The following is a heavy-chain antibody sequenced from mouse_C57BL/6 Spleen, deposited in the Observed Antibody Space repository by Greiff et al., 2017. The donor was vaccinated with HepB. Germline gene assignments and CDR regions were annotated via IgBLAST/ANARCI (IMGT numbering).Heavy chain of an antibody. CDR3: ARPFYDGYYVAD. V-gene: IGHV1-42*01. CDR2: INPSTGGT. D-gene: IGHD2-3*01. Sequence: EVQLQQSGPELVKPGASVKISCKASGYSFTGYYMNWVKQSPEKSLEWIGEINPSTGGTTYNQKFKAKATLTVDKSSSTAYMQLKSLTSEDSAVYYCARPFYDGYYVADWGQGTLVTVSA. CDR1: GYSFTGYY. J-gene: IGHJ3*01.